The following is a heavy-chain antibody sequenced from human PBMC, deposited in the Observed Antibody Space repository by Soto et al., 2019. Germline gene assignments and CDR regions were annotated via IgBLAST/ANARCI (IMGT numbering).Heavy chain of an antibody. Sequence: QVQLQQWGAGLLKPSETLSLTCAVYGGSFSDFYWTWIRQPPGKGLEWIGEINHSGSTNYNPSLKSRVAISVDTSKNLFSLNRTSVTAADTAVYYCGPRGAVADPRGYWGQGTLVTVSS. V-gene: IGHV4-34*01. CDR3: GPRGAVADPRGY. D-gene: IGHD6-19*01. CDR1: GGSFSDFY. J-gene: IGHJ4*02. CDR2: INHSGST.